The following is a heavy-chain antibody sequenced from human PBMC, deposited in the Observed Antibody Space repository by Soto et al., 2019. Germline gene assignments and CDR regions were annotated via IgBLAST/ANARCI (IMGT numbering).Heavy chain of an antibody. V-gene: IGHV3-9*01. CDR1: GFTFDDYA. CDR2: ISWNSGSI. J-gene: IGHJ6*03. Sequence: EVQLVESGGGLVQPGRSLRLSCAASGFTFDDYAMHWVRQAPGKGLEWVSGISWNSGSIGYADPVKGRFSISRDNAKNSLYLQMNSLRAEDTALYYCAKDFQDIVVVPAAQDYYYYYMDVWGKGTTVTVSS. CDR3: AKDFQDIVVVPAAQDYYYYYMDV. D-gene: IGHD2-2*01.